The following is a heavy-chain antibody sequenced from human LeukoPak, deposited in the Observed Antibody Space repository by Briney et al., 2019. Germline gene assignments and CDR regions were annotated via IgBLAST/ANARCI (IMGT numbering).Heavy chain of an antibody. D-gene: IGHD3-22*01. V-gene: IGHV1-69*05. CDR3: ASNYYDSSGYSPSIDY. CDR2: IIPIFGTA. CDR1: GGTFSSYA. J-gene: IGHJ4*02. Sequence: SVKVSCKASGGTFSSYAISWVRQAPGQGLEWMGGIIPIFGTANYAQKFQGRVTITTDESTSTAYMELSSLRSEDTAVYYCASNYYDSSGYSPSIDYWGQGTLVTVSS.